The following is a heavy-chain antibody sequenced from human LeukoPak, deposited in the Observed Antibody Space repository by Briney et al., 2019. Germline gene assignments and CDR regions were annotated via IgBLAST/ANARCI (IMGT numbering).Heavy chain of an antibody. Sequence: ASETLSLTCIVSGGSISSYYWSWIRQPPGKGLEWIGYMSKSGSTNYNPSLQSRVTILVDTSKNQFSLKLSSATAADTAVYYCARHKGSSTWYPFDYWGQGTLVTVSS. CDR2: MSKSGST. D-gene: IGHD6-13*01. CDR3: ARHKGSSTWYPFDY. V-gene: IGHV4-59*08. J-gene: IGHJ4*02. CDR1: GGSISSYY.